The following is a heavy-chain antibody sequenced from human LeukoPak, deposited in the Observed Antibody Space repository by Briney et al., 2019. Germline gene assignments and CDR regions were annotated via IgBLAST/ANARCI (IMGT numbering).Heavy chain of an antibody. CDR2: IAAGGGGT. D-gene: IGHD6-13*01. CDR3: GKRAAGTTPYDAFDI. Sequence: GGSLRLSCAASGFTFSSYAMSWVRQAPRKGLEWVSAIAAGGGGTYYADSVKGHFTISRDNSKNALYLQMNSLRAEDTAVYYCGKRAAGTTPYDAFDIWGQGTMVTVSS. J-gene: IGHJ3*02. CDR1: GFTFSSYA. V-gene: IGHV3-23*01.